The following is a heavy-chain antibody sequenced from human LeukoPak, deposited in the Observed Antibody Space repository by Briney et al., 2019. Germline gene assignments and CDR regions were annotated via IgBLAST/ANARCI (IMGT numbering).Heavy chain of an antibody. CDR1: GFTFSDYY. D-gene: IGHD2-15*01. Sequence: PGGSLRLSCAASGFTFSDYYMSWVRQARGKGLEWVSYISHSGITKYYADSVKGRFTISRDNAKNSLYLQMNSLRVDDTAVYYCARDRCYSTFDYWGQGTLVTVSS. CDR3: ARDRCYSTFDY. J-gene: IGHJ4*02. V-gene: IGHV3-11*04. CDR2: ISHSGITK.